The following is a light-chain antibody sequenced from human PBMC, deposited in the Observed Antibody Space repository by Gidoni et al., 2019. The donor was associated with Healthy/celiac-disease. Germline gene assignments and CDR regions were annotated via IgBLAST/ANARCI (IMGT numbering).Light chain of an antibody. J-gene: IGKJ5*01. CDR3: QQRSNWPPGRAIT. CDR2: EAS. V-gene: IGKV3-11*01. CDR1: QSVSSY. Sequence: EIVLTQSPATLSLSPGERATLSCRASQSVSSYLAWSQQKPGQAPRPLIYEASNGATGIPARFSGSGSGTDFTLTSSSLGPEDFVVYYCQQRSNWPPGRAITFXQXTRLEIK.